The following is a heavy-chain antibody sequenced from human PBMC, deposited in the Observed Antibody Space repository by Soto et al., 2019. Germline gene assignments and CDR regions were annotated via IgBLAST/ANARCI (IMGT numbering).Heavy chain of an antibody. CDR3: AEGGRYPYY. J-gene: IGHJ4*02. D-gene: IGHD1-26*01. CDR1: GFSFRSYA. V-gene: IGHV3-23*01. Sequence: EVQLLESGGDLVQPGGSLRLSCAASGFSFRSYAMGWVRQAPGKGLDWVSSISAGGDGTYYADSVKGRFTISRDNSKITVSLQMTSLRAYDTAVYYCAEGGRYPYYGGPGTLVTVAS. CDR2: ISAGGDGT.